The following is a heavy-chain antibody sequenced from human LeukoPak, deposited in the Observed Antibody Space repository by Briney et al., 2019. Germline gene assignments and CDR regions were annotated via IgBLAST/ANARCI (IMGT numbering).Heavy chain of an antibody. D-gene: IGHD5-24*01. J-gene: IGHJ3*02. Sequence: ASVKVSCKASGYTFTSYYMHWVRQAPGQGLEWMGIINPSGGSTSYAQKFQGRATMTRDTSTSTVYMELSSLRSEDTAVYYCARGGPRWLQLTHDAFDIWGQGTMVTVSS. V-gene: IGHV1-46*01. CDR1: GYTFTSYY. CDR2: INPSGGST. CDR3: ARGGPRWLQLTHDAFDI.